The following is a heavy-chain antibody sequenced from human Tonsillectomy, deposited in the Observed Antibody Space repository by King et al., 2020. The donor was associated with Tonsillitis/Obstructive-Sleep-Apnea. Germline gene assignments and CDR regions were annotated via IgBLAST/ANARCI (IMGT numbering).Heavy chain of an antibody. V-gene: IGHV3-9*01. CDR2: ISWNSGTI. J-gene: IGHJ6*03. Sequence: VQLVESGGGLVQPGRSLRLSCAASGIIFDDYAMHWVRQVPGKGLEWVSGISWNSGTIGYADSVKGRFTISRHNAKNSLYLQMNSLRAEDTALYYCAKGGGSGYYYYYMDVWGKGTTVTVSS. CDR1: GIIFDDYA. CDR3: AKGGGSGYYYYYMDV. D-gene: IGHD3-3*01.